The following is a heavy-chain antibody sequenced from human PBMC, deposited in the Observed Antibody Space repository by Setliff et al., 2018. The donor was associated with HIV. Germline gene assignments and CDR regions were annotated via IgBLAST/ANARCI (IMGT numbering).Heavy chain of an antibody. V-gene: IGHV1-3*01. D-gene: IGHD4-4*01. Sequence: ASVKVSCKASGYTFTNYAMHWVRQAPGQRLEWMGWINAGNGDTKYSQKFQGRVTFTWDTSASTAYMELSSLRSEDTALYYCARDSGDDYSDYYYYGMDVWGQGTTVTVS. J-gene: IGHJ6*02. CDR1: GYTFTNYA. CDR2: INAGNGDT. CDR3: ARDSGDDYSDYYYYGMDV.